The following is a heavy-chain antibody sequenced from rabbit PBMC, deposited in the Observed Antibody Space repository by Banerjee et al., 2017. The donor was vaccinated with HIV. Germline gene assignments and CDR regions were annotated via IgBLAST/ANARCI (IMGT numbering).Heavy chain of an antibody. Sequence: QEQLEESGGGLVKPEGSLTLTCKASGFDLSSYYYICWVRQAPGKGLEWIACIYAGSSGSTYYASWAKGRFTISKTSSTTVTLQMTSLTAADTATYFCARDLAGVIGWNFNLWGPGTLVTVS. D-gene: IGHD4-1*01. CDR2: IYAGSSGST. V-gene: IGHV1S45*01. CDR3: ARDLAGVIGWNFNL. J-gene: IGHJ4*01. CDR1: GFDLSSYYY.